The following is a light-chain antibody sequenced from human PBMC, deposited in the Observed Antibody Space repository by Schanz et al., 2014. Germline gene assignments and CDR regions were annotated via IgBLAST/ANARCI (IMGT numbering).Light chain of an antibody. V-gene: IGKV3-20*01. J-gene: IGKJ1*01. CDR1: QTVISGY. CDR2: AAS. CDR3: QQYDNSLPWT. Sequence: EIVVTQSPGTLSLSPGERATLSCRASQTVISGYLAWYQQKPGQTPRLLIYAASTRAPGIPDRFSGSGSGTDFTLTISRLEPEDFAVYYCQQYDNSLPWTFGQGTKVEIK.